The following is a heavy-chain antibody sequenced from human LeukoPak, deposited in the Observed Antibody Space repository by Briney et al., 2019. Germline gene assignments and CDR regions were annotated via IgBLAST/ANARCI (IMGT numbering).Heavy chain of an antibody. V-gene: IGHV3-30*18. CDR3: AKVRYFDNYYFDY. CDR2: ISYDGSNK. CDR1: GFTFSSYG. Sequence: GRSLRLSCAASGFTFSSYGMHWVRQAPGKGLEGVAVISYDGSNKYYADSVKGRFTISRDNSKNTLYLQMNSLRAEDTAVYYCAKVRYFDNYYFDYWGQGTLVTVSS. D-gene: IGHD3-9*01. J-gene: IGHJ4*02.